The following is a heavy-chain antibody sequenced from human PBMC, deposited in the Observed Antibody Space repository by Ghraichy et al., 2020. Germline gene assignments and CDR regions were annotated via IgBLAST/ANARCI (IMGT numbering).Heavy chain of an antibody. D-gene: IGHD6-13*01. CDR2: IYYSGST. CDR1: GGSISSGGYY. Sequence: SETLSLTCTVSGGSISSGGYYWSWIRQHPGKGLEWIGYIYYSGSTYYNPSLKSRVTISVDTSKNQFSLKLSSVTAADTAVYYCARVAGGAAAGPAYYFDYWGQGTLVTVSS. CDR3: ARVAGGAAAGPAYYFDY. J-gene: IGHJ4*02. V-gene: IGHV4-31*03.